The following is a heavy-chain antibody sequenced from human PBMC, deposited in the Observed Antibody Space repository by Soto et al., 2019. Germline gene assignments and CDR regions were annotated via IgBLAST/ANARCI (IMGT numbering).Heavy chain of an antibody. CDR3: AKERETWYPYYYGLDV. V-gene: IGHV3-30*18. D-gene: IGHD6-13*01. CDR1: GFTFSSYG. CDR2: ISYDGSNK. Sequence: VGSLRLSCAASGFTFSSYGMHWVRQAPGKGLEWVAVISYDGSNKYYADSVKGRFTISRDNSKNTLYLQMNSLRAEDTAVYYCAKERETWYPYYYGLDVWGQGTTVTGSS. J-gene: IGHJ6*02.